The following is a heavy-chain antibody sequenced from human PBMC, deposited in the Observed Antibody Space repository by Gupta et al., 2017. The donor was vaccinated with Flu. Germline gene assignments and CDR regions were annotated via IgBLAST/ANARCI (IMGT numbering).Heavy chain of an antibody. CDR2: ISSSGVKK. CDR1: GFSFSSCA. D-gene: IGHD2/OR15-2a*01. Sequence: EVHLLSSGGGLVQPGGSLSPSCAASGFSFSSCALSWVRQAPGKGLGWVSGISSSGVKKYYGDGVKGRFTISRDNSKNTLYLQMKRLRDEDTAVYYCGPKIGHVIYDWFDPWGQGSLVTVSS. V-gene: IGHV3-23*01. J-gene: IGHJ5*02. CDR3: GPKIGHVIYDWFDP.